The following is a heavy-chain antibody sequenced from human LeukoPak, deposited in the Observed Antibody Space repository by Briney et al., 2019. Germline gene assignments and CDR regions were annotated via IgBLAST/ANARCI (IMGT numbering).Heavy chain of an antibody. D-gene: IGHD3-22*01. J-gene: IGHJ3*02. CDR1: GGSISSYY. Sequence: SETLSLTCTVSGGSISSYYWSWIRQPPGKGLEWIGYIYYSGSTNYNPSLKSRVTISVDTSKNQCSLKLSSVTAADTAVYYCARHEDYYDSSGYYSVGAFDIWGQGTMVTVSS. CDR2: IYYSGST. V-gene: IGHV4-59*08. CDR3: ARHEDYYDSSGYYSVGAFDI.